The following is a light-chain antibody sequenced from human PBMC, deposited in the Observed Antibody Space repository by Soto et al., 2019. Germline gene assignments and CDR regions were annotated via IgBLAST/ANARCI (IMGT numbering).Light chain of an antibody. CDR2: GVS. CDR3: SSFTSRTTII. V-gene: IGLV2-14*03. J-gene: IGLJ2*01. Sequence: QSALTQPASVSVSPGQSITISCTGTSSDVGGYNYVSWYQQHTGEAPKLMIYGVSNRPSGVSSRFSGSKSGNTASLTISGLQTEDEADYYCSSFTSRTTIIFGGGTKLTV. CDR1: SSDVGGYNY.